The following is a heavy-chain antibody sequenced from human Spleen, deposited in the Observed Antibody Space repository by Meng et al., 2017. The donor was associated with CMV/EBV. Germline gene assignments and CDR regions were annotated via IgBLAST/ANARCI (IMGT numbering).Heavy chain of an antibody. D-gene: IGHD3-16*01. J-gene: IGHJ4*02. CDR3: ARVKGGAIDY. CDR2: LNGVGGSR. Sequence: GESLKISCVASGFTFRSYWMHWVRQAPGKGLEWVSGLNGVGGSRDYADSVKGRFTISRDNAKNSLYLQMNGLRAEDTAFYYCARVKGGAIDYWGQGTLVTVSS. CDR1: GFTFRSYW. V-gene: IGHV3-20*04.